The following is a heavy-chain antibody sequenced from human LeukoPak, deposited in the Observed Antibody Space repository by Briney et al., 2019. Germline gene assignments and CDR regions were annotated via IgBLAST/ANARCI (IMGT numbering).Heavy chain of an antibody. CDR2: INPNSGGT. CDR1: GYTFTGYY. Sequence: GASVKVSCKASGYTFTGYYMHWVRQAPGQGLEWMGWINPNSGGTNYAQKFQGRVTMTRDTSISTAYMELSRLRSDDTAVYYCARGPAAKKYYFDYWGQGTLVTVSS. CDR3: ARGPAAKKYYFDY. V-gene: IGHV1-2*02. D-gene: IGHD2-2*01. J-gene: IGHJ4*02.